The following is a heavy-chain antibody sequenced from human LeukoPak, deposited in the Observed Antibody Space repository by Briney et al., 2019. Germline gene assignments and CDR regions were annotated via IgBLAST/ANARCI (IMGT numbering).Heavy chain of an antibody. J-gene: IGHJ4*02. CDR1: GGSMTSGSYY. Sequence: SETLSLTCTVSGGSMTSGSYYWGWIRQPPGKGLEWIANIHYSGSTYYNPSLKSRVTISVDTSKNQFSLNLSSVTAADTAIYYCARGTYYFQYWGQGILVTVSS. CDR3: ARGTYYFQY. V-gene: IGHV4-39*01. CDR2: IHYSGST.